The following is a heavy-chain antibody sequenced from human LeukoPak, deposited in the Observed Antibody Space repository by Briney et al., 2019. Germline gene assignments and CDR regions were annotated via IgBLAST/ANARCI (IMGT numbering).Heavy chain of an antibody. V-gene: IGHV1-69*13. CDR3: ARVVSSFLQS. Sequence: SVKVSCKASAGTFSSYAISWVRQAPGQGLEWMGGIIPIFGTANYAQKFQGRVTITADESTSTAYMELSSLRSEDTAVYYCARVVSSFLQSWGQGTLVTVSS. J-gene: IGHJ4*02. CDR2: IIPIFGTA. D-gene: IGHD3-3*02. CDR1: AGTFSSYA.